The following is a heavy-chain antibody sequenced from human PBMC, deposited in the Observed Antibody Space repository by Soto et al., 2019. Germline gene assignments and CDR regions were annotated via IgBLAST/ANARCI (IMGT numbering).Heavy chain of an antibody. CDR1: GGSISSSSYY. CDR2: IYYSGST. CDR3: ARQLGVLEQLARYNWFDP. Sequence: PSETLSLTCTVSGGSISSSSYYWGWIRQPPGKGLEWIGSIYYSGSTYYNPSLKSRVTISVDTSKNQFSLKLSSVTAADTAVYYCARQLGVLEQLARYNWFDPWGQGTLVTVSS. V-gene: IGHV4-39*01. D-gene: IGHD6-6*01. J-gene: IGHJ5*02.